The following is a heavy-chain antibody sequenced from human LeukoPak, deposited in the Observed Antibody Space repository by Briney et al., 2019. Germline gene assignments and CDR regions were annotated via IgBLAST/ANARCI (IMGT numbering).Heavy chain of an antibody. CDR2: ISGGGGST. V-gene: IGHV3-23*01. CDR3: ASGSQLSGDY. CDR1: GFTFSSYA. J-gene: IGHJ4*02. Sequence: GGSLRLSCAASGFTFSSYAMTWVRQAPGKGLEWCSAISGGGGSTYYADSVKGRFTISRDNCKNTLDLQRNSLRAEDTAVYYCASGSQLSGDYWGPGTLVTVSS. D-gene: IGHD3-10*01.